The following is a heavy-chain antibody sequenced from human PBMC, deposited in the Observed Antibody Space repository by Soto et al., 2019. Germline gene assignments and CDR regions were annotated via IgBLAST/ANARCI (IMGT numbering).Heavy chain of an antibody. CDR3: AKVEVSEWEPYYYYYGMDV. CDR2: ISYDGSNK. Sequence: GGSLRLSCAASGFTFSSYGMHWVRQAPGKGLEWVAVISYDGSNKYYADSVKGRFTISRDNSKNTLYLQMNSLRAEDTAVYYCAKVEVSEWEPYYYYYGMDVWGQGTTVTVSS. CDR1: GFTFSSYG. D-gene: IGHD1-26*01. V-gene: IGHV3-30*18. J-gene: IGHJ6*02.